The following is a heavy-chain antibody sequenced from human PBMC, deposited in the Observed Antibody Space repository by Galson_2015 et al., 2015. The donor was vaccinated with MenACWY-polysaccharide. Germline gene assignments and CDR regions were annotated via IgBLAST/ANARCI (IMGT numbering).Heavy chain of an antibody. D-gene: IGHD5-12*01. CDR1: RGSIISYY. J-gene: IGHJ4*02. CDR3: ARVEYSGYESHSKY. CDR2: ISTSGST. V-gene: IGHV4-4*07. Sequence: ETLSLACTVSRGSIISYYWTWIRQPAGKGLEWIGRISTSGSTTYNPSLKSRVTMSIDMSNNQISLRLTSATAADTAVYFCARVEYSGYESHSKYWGPGILVTVSS.